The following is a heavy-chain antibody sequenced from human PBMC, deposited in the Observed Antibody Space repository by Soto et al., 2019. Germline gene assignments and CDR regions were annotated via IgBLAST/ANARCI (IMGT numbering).Heavy chain of an antibody. J-gene: IGHJ6*02. CDR2: IYPGDSDA. V-gene: IGHV5-51*01. CDR3: ARTRRDSSGYYSTYSYYYGMEV. CDR1: GYSFTSYW. D-gene: IGHD3-22*01. Sequence: GESLKISCKGSGYSFTSYWIGWVRQMPGKGLEWMGIIYPGDSDARYSPSFQGQVTISADKSISTAYLQWSSLKASDTAMYYCARTRRDSSGYYSTYSYYYGMEVWGQGTTVTVSS.